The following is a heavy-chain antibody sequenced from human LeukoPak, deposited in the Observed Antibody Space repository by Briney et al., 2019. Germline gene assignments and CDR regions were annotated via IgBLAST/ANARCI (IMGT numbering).Heavy chain of an antibody. D-gene: IGHD3-16*01. Sequence: PETLSLTCTVSGGSISSYYWGWIRQPAGKGLEWIGRIYTSGGTNYNPSLKSRVTISVDKSRKQFSLQLSSVTAADTAVYYCARDLGGYSYYYMDVWGKGTTVTVSS. CDR3: ARDLGGYSYYYMDV. V-gene: IGHV4-4*07. CDR1: GGSISSYY. J-gene: IGHJ6*03. CDR2: IYTSGGT.